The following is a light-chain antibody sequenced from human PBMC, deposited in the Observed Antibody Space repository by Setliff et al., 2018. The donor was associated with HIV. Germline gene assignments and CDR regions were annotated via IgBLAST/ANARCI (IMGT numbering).Light chain of an antibody. J-gene: IGLJ1*01. CDR3: SSYVAGGSLDV. Sequence: QPALTQPASVSGSPGQSITISCTGTSGDVGGYNYVSWYQQHPGKAPRLMIYDVAYRPSGVSNRFSGSKSGNTASLTISGLQAEDEADYYCSSYVAGGSLDVFGTGTKVTVL. CDR1: SGDVGGYNY. V-gene: IGLV2-14*03. CDR2: DVA.